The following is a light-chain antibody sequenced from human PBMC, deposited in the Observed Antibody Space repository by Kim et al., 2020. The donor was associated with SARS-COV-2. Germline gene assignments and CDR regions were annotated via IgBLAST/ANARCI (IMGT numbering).Light chain of an antibody. J-gene: IGLJ3*02. CDR2: RNN. CDR3: STLDSSLRV. V-gene: IGLV10-54*02. Sequence: GLRQTATLTCTGNNTIVGNQGAACLQQHQGHPPKLLSYRNNNRPSEISERFSASRSGNTASLTITGLQPEDEADYYYSTLDSSLRVFGGGTKLTVL. CDR1: NTIVGNQG.